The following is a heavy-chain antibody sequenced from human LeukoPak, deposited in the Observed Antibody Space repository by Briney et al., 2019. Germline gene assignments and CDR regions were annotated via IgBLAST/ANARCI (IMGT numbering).Heavy chain of an antibody. D-gene: IGHD6-13*01. J-gene: IGHJ4*02. CDR3: AKTGYSSSWYPSHQIFDY. CDR1: GFTFSSYA. Sequence: GGSLRLSCAASGFTFSSYAMSWVRQAPGKGLEWVSAISGSGGSTYYADSVKGRFTISRDNSKNTLYLQMNSLRAEDTAVYYCAKTGYSSSWYPSHQIFDYWGQGTLVTVSS. CDR2: ISGSGGST. V-gene: IGHV3-23*01.